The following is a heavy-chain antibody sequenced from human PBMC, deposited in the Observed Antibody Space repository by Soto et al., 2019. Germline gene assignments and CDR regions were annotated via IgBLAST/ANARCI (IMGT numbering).Heavy chain of an antibody. CDR2: TYYRSKWYN. V-gene: IGHV6-1*01. CDR1: GDSVSSNTAA. J-gene: IGHJ5*02. D-gene: IGHD6-19*01. CDR3: ARDRVAVAGTPTYNSFDP. Sequence: PSQTLSLTCAISGDSVSSNTAAWNWIRQSPSRGLEWLGRTYYRSKWYNDYAVSVKSRITINPDTSKNQFSLQLNSVTPEDTAVYYCARDRVAVAGTPTYNSFDPWGQGTLVTVSS.